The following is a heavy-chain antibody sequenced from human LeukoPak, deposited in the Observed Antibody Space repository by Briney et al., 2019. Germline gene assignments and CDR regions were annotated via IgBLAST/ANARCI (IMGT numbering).Heavy chain of an antibody. CDR2: ITWNGGRT. CDR1: GFTFEHYG. Sequence: GGSLRLSCVVSGFTFEHYGMSWVRQGPGKGPEWVSSITWNGGRTGYADSVKGRFTISRDNAKNSMYLQMNSLRGEDTALYYCARGWTGDPAPYYFDYWGQGTLVTVSS. CDR3: ARGWTGDPAPYYFDY. V-gene: IGHV3-20*04. J-gene: IGHJ4*02. D-gene: IGHD3/OR15-3a*01.